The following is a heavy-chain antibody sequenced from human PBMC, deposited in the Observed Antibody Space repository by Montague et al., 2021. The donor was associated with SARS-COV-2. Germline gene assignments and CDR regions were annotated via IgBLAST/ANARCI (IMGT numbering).Heavy chain of an antibody. CDR3: ARDEDRGYNWNAHGMDV. CDR1: GFTFSSYG. V-gene: IGHV3-33*01. Sequence: SLRLSCAASGFTFSSYGMHWVRQAPGKGLEWVAVIWYDGSNKYYXXSLKGRFTISRDNPKNTLYLQMNSLRAEDTAVYYCARDEDRGYNWNAHGMDVWGQGTTVTVSS. J-gene: IGHJ6*02. D-gene: IGHD1-1*01. CDR2: IWYDGSNK.